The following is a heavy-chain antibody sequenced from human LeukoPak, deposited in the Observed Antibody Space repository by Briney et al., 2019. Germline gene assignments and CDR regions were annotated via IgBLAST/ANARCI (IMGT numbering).Heavy chain of an antibody. CDR3: ASGPQWLVLPDY. CDR1: GGSISSGGYY. V-gene: IGHV4-31*03. Sequence: PSETLSLTCTVSGGSISSGGYYWSWIRQHPGKGLEWIGYIYYSGSTYYNPSLKSRVTISVDTSKNQFSLKLSSVTAADTAVYYCASGPQWLVLPDYWGQGTLVTVSS. D-gene: IGHD6-19*01. CDR2: IYYSGST. J-gene: IGHJ4*02.